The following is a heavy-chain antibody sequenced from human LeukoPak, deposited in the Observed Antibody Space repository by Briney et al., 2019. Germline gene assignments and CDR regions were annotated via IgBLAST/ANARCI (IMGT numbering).Heavy chain of an antibody. CDR2: IIPIFGTA. CDR1: GGTFSSYA. V-gene: IGHV1-69*05. Sequence: ASVKVSCKASGGTFSSYAISWVRQAPGQGLEWMGGIIPIFGTANYAQKFQGRVTITTDESTSTAYMELSSLRSEDTAVYYCARVITIFGVANPWGQGTLVTVSS. CDR3: ARVITIFGVANP. J-gene: IGHJ5*02. D-gene: IGHD3-3*01.